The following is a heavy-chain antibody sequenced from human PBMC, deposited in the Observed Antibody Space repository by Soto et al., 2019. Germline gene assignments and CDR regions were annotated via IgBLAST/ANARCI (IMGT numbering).Heavy chain of an antibody. CDR2: IYHSGST. J-gene: IGHJ6*02. CDR1: GDSSSSSIW. Sequence: SETVALSSAVSGDSSSSSIWWSCVRQPPGKGLEWIGEIYHSGSTNYNPSLKSRVTISVDKSKNQFSLKLSSVTAADTAVYCCARSPDSSAYYPRWYYYGMDVWVQGTTVT. CDR3: ARSPDSSAYYPRWYYYGMDV. V-gene: IGHV4-4*01. D-gene: IGHD3-22*01.